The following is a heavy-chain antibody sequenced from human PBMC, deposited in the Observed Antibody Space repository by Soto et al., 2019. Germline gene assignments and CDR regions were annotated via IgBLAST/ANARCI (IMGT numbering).Heavy chain of an antibody. D-gene: IGHD4-4*01. J-gene: IGHJ5*02. V-gene: IGHV4-31*03. CDR2: IYFTGKA. CDR1: GDSIRDGGYY. CDR3: AKDPSPQPIPAVTPGWFDP. Sequence: SEALSLTCTVSGDSIRDGGYYWAWIRQRPGQGLEWMGYIYFTGKANYNPSLENRLTMSVDMSRRQLYLRLTSVTAADTAVYFCAKDPSPQPIPAVTPGWFDPWGQGIAVTVS.